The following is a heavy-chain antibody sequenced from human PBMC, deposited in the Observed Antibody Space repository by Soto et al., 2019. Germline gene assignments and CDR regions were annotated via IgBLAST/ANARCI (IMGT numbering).Heavy chain of an antibody. V-gene: IGHV1-69*06. CDR3: ARVYLAAAGPPPYNWCDP. CDR2: IIPIFGTA. CDR1: GGTFSSYA. Sequence: VASVKVSCKASGGTFSSYAISWVRQAPGQGLEWMGGIIPIFGTANYAQKFQGRVTITADKSTSTAYMKLSSLRSEDTAVYYCARVYLAAAGPPPYNWCDPWGQGTLVTLST. J-gene: IGHJ5*02. D-gene: IGHD6-13*01.